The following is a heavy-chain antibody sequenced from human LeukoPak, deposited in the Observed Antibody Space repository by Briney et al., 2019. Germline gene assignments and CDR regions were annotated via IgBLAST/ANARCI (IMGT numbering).Heavy chain of an antibody. CDR1: GYSISSGYY. V-gene: IGHV4-38-2*01. Sequence: SETLSLTCAVSGYSISSGYYWGWIRQPPGQGLEWIGSIYHSGSTYYNPSLKSRVTISVDTSKNQFSLKLSSVTAAGTAVYYCASGGGITMVRGVINNWGQGTLVTVSS. J-gene: IGHJ4*02. CDR2: IYHSGST. CDR3: ASGGGITMVRGVINN. D-gene: IGHD3-10*01.